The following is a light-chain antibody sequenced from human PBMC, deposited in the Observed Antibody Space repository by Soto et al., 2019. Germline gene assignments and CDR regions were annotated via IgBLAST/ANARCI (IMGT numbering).Light chain of an antibody. J-gene: IGLJ1*01. CDR1: SSDVGGYNL. Sequence: QSALTQPASVSGSPGQSIAISCTGTSSDVGGYNLVSWHQQHPGKAPKLIIYDVSNRPSGVSDCFSGSKSGNTASLTISGLQAEDEADYYCSSYTGGSTSYVFGTGTKLTVL. CDR2: DVS. V-gene: IGLV2-14*01. CDR3: SSYTGGSTSYV.